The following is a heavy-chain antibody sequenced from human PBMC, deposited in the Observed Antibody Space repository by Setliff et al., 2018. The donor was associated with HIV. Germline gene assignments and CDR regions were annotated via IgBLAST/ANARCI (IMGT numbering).Heavy chain of an antibody. J-gene: IGHJ4*02. CDR1: GYTFNSYG. Sequence: ASVKVSCKASGYTFNSYGISWVRQAPGQGPEWVGWIATYNGNTNYAQRLQGRVTLTTDTSTSTAYMELRSLRFADTAVYFCARGVSQAYTYGSGAYYYFDFWGLGTLVTVSS. CDR3: ARGVSQAYTYGSGAYYYFDF. V-gene: IGHV1-18*01. D-gene: IGHD6-19*01. CDR2: IATYNGNT.